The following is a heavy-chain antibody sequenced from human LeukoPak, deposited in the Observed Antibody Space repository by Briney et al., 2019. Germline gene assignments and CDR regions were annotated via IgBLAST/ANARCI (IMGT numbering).Heavy chain of an antibody. CDR3: ARVFMARGVITSYYYYYGMDV. D-gene: IGHD3-10*01. CDR1: GYTFTSYD. CDR2: MNPNSGNT. Sequence: ASVKVSCKASGYTFTSYDINWVRQATGQGLEWMGWMNPNSGNTGYAQKFQGRVTMTRNTSISTAYMELNSLRSEDTAVYYCARVFMARGVITSYYYYYGMDVWGQGTTVTVSS. J-gene: IGHJ6*02. V-gene: IGHV1-8*01.